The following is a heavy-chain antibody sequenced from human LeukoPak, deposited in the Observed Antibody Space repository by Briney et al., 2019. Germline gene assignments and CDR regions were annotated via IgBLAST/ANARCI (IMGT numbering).Heavy chain of an antibody. V-gene: IGHV1-18*01. CDR3: ASSNYYDSSGYYPWYNWFDP. Sequence: ASVKVSCKASGYIFTSYGISWVRQAPGQGLEWMGWISAYNGNTNYAQKLQGRVTMTTDTSTSTAYMELRSLRSDDTAVYYCASSNYYDSSGYYPWYNWFDPWGQGTLVTVSS. D-gene: IGHD3-22*01. J-gene: IGHJ5*02. CDR1: GYIFTSYG. CDR2: ISAYNGNT.